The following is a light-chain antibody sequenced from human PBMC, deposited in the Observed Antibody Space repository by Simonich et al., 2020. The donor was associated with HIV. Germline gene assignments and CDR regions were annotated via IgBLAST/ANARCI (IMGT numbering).Light chain of an antibody. V-gene: IGKV4-1*01. CDR2: WAS. CDR1: QSVFYSSNNKNY. J-gene: IGKJ1*01. Sequence: DFVMTQSPDSLAVSLGERATINCKSSQSVFYSSNNKNYLAWYQQKPGQPPKLLISWASNRESGVPDRFRGSGSGTDFTLTISSLQTEDVAVYYCQQYYSTPRTFGQGTKVEIK. CDR3: QQYYSTPRT.